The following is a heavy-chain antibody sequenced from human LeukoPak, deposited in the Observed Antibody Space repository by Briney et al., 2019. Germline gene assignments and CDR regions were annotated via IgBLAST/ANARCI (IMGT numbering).Heavy chain of an antibody. CDR2: IYSGGST. V-gene: IGHV3-66*01. CDR3: ARDDGSGSYYHYYYGMDA. J-gene: IGHJ6*02. CDR1: GFTVSSNY. Sequence: PGGSLRLSCAASGFTVSSNYMSWVRQAPGKGLEWVSVIYSGGSTYYADSVKGRFTISRDNSKNTLYLQMNSLRAEDTAVYYCARDDGSGSYYHYYYGMDAWGQGTTVTVSS. D-gene: IGHD3-10*01.